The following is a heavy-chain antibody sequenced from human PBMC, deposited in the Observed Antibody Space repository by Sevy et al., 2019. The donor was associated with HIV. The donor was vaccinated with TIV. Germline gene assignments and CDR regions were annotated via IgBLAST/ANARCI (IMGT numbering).Heavy chain of an antibody. J-gene: IGHJ5*02. CDR3: ASYIAAAAPGWFDP. V-gene: IGHV4-30-4*01. D-gene: IGHD6-13*01. Sequence: SETLSLTCTVSGGSISSGDYYWSWIRQPPGKGLEWIGYIYYSGSTYYNPSLKSRVTISVDTSKNQFSLKLSSVTAADTAVYYCASYIAAAAPGWFDPWGQRTLVTVSS. CDR1: GGSISSGDYY. CDR2: IYYSGST.